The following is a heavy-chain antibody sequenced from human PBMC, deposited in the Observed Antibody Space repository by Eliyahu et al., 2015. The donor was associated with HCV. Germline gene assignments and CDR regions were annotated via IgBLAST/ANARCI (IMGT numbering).Heavy chain of an antibody. CDR3: ATRLVSDYDDSSGHPFDS. V-gene: IGHV1-2*02. CDR2: INRSSGGT. Sequence: QVQLVQSGAEVKKPGASVELSCKVSGHTFRGYMFPWVRQAPGQGLEWMGWINRSSGGTTYAEKFQGRVTMTRDTSIGTVYMELRRLRSDDTAVYYCATRLVSDYDDSSGHPFDSWGQGTLVTVSS. CDR1: GHTFRGYM. J-gene: IGHJ4*02. D-gene: IGHD3-22*01.